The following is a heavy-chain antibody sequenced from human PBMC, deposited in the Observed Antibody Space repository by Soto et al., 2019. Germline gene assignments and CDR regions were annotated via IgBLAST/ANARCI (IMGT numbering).Heavy chain of an antibody. V-gene: IGHV3-53*01. Sequence: RGSLRLSCAASVFTVSINYMSWVRQAPGKGLEWVSVIYSGGSTYYADSVKDRFTISRDNSKNTLYLQMNGLRAEDTAVYYCARGGSRRLQLWFVFDYWGQGTLVTVS. CDR1: VFTVSINY. CDR2: IYSGGST. J-gene: IGHJ4*02. D-gene: IGHD5-18*01. CDR3: ARGGSRRLQLWFVFDY.